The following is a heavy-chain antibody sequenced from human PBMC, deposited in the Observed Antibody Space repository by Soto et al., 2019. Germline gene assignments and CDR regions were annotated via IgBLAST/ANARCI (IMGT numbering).Heavy chain of an antibody. D-gene: IGHD3-22*01. CDR3: AKEDTCYDCSGDYWANFHH. V-gene: IGHV3-23*01. CDR2: ISGSGGTT. J-gene: IGHJ1*01. CDR1: GFTFSSYA. Sequence: EVQLLESGGGLVQPGGSLRLSCAASGFTFSSYAMTWVRQAPGKGLEWVSIISGSGGTTYYADSVKGRFTISRDNSKNSLHLPMNSLRANDAAVYYCAKEDTCYDCSGDYWANFHHWGQGTLVTVSS.